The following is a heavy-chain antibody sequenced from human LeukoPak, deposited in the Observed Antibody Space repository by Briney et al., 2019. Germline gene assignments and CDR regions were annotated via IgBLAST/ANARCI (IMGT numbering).Heavy chain of an antibody. J-gene: IGHJ4*02. CDR1: GGTFSSYT. CDR3: ARDLDYGDYGD. D-gene: IGHD4-17*01. CDR2: IIPILGIA. V-gene: IGHV1-69*04. Sequence: SVKVSCKASGGTFSSYTISWVRQAPGQGLEWMGRIIPILGIANYAQKFQGRVTITAYKSTSTAYMELSSLRSEDTAVYYCARDLDYGDYGDWGQGTLVTVSS.